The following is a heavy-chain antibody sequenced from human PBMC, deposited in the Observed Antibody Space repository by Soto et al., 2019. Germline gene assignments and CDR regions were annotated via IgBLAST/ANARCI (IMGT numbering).Heavy chain of an antibody. J-gene: IGHJ6*02. CDR3: ARFSGSSSLSAYYYYGMDV. V-gene: IGHV1-69*13. CDR2: IIPIFGTA. CDR1: GGSFSSYA. D-gene: IGHD6-6*01. Sequence: SVKVSCKASGGSFSSYAISWVRQAPGQGLEWMGGIIPIFGTANYAQKFQGRVTITADESTSTAYMELSSLRSEDTAVHYCARFSGSSSLSAYYYYGMDVWGQGTTVTVSS.